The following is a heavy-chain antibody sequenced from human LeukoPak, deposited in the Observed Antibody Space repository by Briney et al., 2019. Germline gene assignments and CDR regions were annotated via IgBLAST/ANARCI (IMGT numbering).Heavy chain of an antibody. CDR3: ASRVVTARTIDH. V-gene: IGHV4-34*01. D-gene: IGHD2-21*02. J-gene: IGHJ4*02. CDR1: GGSFSGYY. CDR2: INHSGST. Sequence: SETLSLTCAVYGGSFSGYYWSWIRQPPGKGLEWIGEINHSGSTNYNPSLKSRVTISVDTSKNQFSLKLSSVTAADTAVYYCASRVVTARTIDHWGQGTLVTVSS.